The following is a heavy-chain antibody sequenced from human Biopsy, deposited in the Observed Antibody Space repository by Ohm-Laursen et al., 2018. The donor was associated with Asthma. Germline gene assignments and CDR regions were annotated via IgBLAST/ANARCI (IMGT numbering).Heavy chain of an antibody. CDR2: IYYSGST. CDR1: GGSMSSSSYY. D-gene: IGHD2-21*02. Sequence: SDTLSLTCTVSGGSMSSSSYYWSWIRQPPGKGLEWTGHIYYSGSTNYQPSLKSRVTISVDTSKNQFSLKLRSVTAADAAVYYCARGISRVTGLFDHFDSWGQGTLVTVSS. CDR3: ARGISRVTGLFDHFDS. J-gene: IGHJ4*02. V-gene: IGHV4-61*01.